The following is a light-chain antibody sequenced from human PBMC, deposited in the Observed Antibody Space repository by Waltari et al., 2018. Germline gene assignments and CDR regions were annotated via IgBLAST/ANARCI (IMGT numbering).Light chain of an antibody. CDR2: NNQ. CDR1: NSNIGSNT. J-gene: IGLJ2*01. Sequence: QSVLTQPPSASETPGQRVTISCSRSNSNIGSNTVNCYLQLPGTAPPPLIHNNQQRPSGVPDRFSGSKSGTSASLAISGLQSDDEADYYCATWDDSLRGPVFGGGTKLTVL. CDR3: ATWDDSLRGPV. V-gene: IGLV1-44*01.